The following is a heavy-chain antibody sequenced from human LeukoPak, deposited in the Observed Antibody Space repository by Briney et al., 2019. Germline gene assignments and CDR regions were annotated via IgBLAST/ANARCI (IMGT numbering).Heavy chain of an antibody. V-gene: IGHV3-7*01. CDR3: ARGLRYSKRYYFDY. D-gene: IGHD5-18*01. Sequence: GGSLRLSCAASGFTFNSYWMSWVRQAPGKGLEWVANIKQDGSEKYYVDSVRGRFTISRDNAKNSLYLQMNSLRAEDTAVYYCARGLRYSKRYYFDYWGQGTLVTVSS. J-gene: IGHJ4*02. CDR1: GFTFNSYW. CDR2: IKQDGSEK.